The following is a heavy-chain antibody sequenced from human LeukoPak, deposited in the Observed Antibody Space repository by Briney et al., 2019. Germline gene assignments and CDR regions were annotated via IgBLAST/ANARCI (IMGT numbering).Heavy chain of an antibody. CDR3: ARGYSNYYY. CDR2: INHSGST. J-gene: IGHJ4*02. D-gene: IGHD4-11*01. CDR1: GGSFSGYY. Sequence: SEALSLNCAVYGGSFSGYYWSWIRQPPGKGLEWIGEINHSGSTNYNPSLKSRVTISVDTSKNQFSLKLSSVTAAHTAVYYCARGYSNYYYWGQGTLVTVSS. V-gene: IGHV4-34*01.